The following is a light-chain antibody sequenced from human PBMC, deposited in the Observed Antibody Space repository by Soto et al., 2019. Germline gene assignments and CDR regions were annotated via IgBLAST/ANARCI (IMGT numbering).Light chain of an antibody. Sequence: DIQMTQSPSTLSASVGDRVTITCRASQSISTSLAWYQQKPGKAPKVLIYKASSLESGGPSRFSGGGSGTEFTLTISSLQPDDVATYYCQHCDSYWTFGQGTKVEIK. CDR1: QSISTS. CDR3: QHCDSYWT. V-gene: IGKV1-5*03. CDR2: KAS. J-gene: IGKJ1*01.